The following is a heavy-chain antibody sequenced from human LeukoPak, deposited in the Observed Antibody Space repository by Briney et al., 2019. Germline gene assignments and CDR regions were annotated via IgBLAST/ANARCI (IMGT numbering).Heavy chain of an antibody. D-gene: IGHD3-10*01. J-gene: IGHJ4*02. CDR1: GFTFSSYA. CDR2: ISSNGGST. V-gene: IGHV3-64D*06. CDR3: VKEVLRLLWFGHFAY. Sequence: GGSLRLSCSASGFTFSSYAMHWVRQAPGKGLEYVSAISSNGGSTYYADSVKGRFTISRDNSKNTLYLQMSSLRAEDTAVYYCVKEVLRLLWFGHFAYWGQGTLVTVSS.